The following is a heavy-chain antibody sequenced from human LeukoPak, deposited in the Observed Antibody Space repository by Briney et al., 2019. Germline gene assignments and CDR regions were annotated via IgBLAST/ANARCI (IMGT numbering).Heavy chain of an antibody. CDR2: INHSGIT. CDR3: ACTVNNDY. Sequence: PSETLSLTCAVHGGSFSGYYWSWIRQPPGKGLEWIGEINHSGITNYNPSFKSRVTISGDTSKNQFSLRLSPVTAADTAVYYCACTVNNDYWGQGTLVTVSS. V-gene: IGHV4-34*01. D-gene: IGHD2-8*02. J-gene: IGHJ4*02. CDR1: GGSFSGYY.